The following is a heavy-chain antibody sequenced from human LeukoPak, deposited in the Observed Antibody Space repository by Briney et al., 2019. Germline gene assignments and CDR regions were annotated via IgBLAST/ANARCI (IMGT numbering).Heavy chain of an antibody. CDR2: IWYDGSNK. CDR3: ARRQWELAYYYYYGMDV. D-gene: IGHD1-26*01. J-gene: IGHJ6*02. Sequence: GGSLRLSCAASGFTFSSYGMHWVRQAPGKGLEWVAVIWYDGSNKYYADSVKGRFTISRDNSKNTLYLQMNSLRAEDTAVYYCARRQWELAYYYYYGMDVWGQGTTVTVSS. CDR1: GFTFSSYG. V-gene: IGHV3-33*01.